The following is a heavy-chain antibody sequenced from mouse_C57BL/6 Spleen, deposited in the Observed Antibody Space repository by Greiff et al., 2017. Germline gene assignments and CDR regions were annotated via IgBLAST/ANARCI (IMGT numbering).Heavy chain of an antibody. Sequence: EVQLQQSVAELVRPGASVKLSCTASGFNIKNTYMHWVKQRPEQGLEWIGRIDPANGNTKYAPKFQGKATITADTSSNTAYLQPSSLTAEDTAIYYCARNYYGSSPYYAMDYWGQGTSVTVSS. J-gene: IGHJ4*01. V-gene: IGHV14-3*01. CDR3: ARNYYGSSPYYAMDY. CDR2: IDPANGNT. D-gene: IGHD1-1*01. CDR1: GFNIKNTY.